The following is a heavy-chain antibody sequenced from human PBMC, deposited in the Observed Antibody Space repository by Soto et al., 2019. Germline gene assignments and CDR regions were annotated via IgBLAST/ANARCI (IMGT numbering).Heavy chain of an antibody. CDR3: ARVEQYRGSYFLDY. D-gene: IGHD1-26*01. V-gene: IGHV3-30-3*01. CDR2: ISYDGSNK. Sequence: GFLGFGCAASGLCLSSSAVHGVGQAPGKGLEWVAVISYDGSNKYYADSVKGRFTISRDNSKNTLYLQMKSLRAEDTAVYYCARVEQYRGSYFLDYWGQGTLVT. CDR1: GLCLSSSA. J-gene: IGHJ4*02.